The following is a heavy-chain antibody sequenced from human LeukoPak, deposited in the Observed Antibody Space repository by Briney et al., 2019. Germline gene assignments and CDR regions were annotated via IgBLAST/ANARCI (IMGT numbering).Heavy chain of an antibody. V-gene: IGHV3-43*02. J-gene: IGHJ4*02. D-gene: IGHD2-8*01. CDR1: GFTFDDYA. CDR3: AKVQKVLLVYVTTFDY. Sequence: GGSLRLSCVASGFTFDDYAMHWVRQAPGKGLGWVSLISGDGGNTYYTDSVRGRFTISRDNSKNSLYLQMNSLRPEDTALYYCAKVQKVLLVYVTTFDYWGQGTLVTVSS. CDR2: ISGDGGNT.